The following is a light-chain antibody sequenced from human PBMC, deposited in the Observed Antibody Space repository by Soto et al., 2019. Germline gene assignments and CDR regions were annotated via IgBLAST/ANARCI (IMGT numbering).Light chain of an antibody. CDR2: ESA. CDR3: WSYAGSSTSV. Sequence: QSVLAQPASVSGSPGQSITISCTGTTSDVGSYNLVAWYQQHPGKAPKLIIYESAKRPSGVSSRFSGSKSGNTASLTISGLQAEDEADYYCWSYAGSSTSVFGGGTKLTVL. CDR1: TSDVGSYNL. J-gene: IGLJ3*02. V-gene: IGLV2-23*01.